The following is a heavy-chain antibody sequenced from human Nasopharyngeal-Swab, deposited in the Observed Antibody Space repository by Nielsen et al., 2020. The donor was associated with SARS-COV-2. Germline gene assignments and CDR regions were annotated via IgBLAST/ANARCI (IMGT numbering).Heavy chain of an antibody. Sequence: ASVKVSCKASGYTFTSYAMDWVRQAPGQRLEWMGWINAGNGNSKYSQKLQGRVTMTRDTAASTAYMELSSLRSEDTAVYYCARDQRSGFLEWLPSHNWFDPWGQGTLVTVSS. CDR2: INAGNGNS. CDR1: GYTFTSYA. D-gene: IGHD3-3*01. J-gene: IGHJ5*02. V-gene: IGHV1-3*01. CDR3: ARDQRSGFLEWLPSHNWFDP.